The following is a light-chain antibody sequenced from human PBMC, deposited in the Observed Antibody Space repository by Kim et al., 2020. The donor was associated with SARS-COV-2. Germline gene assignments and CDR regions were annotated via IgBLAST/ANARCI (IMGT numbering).Light chain of an antibody. Sequence: GRKVTLSCSGRRSNFEENHVSWYQQRPGTSPNLLIYDDHQRPSGIPERFSASKSGTSATLGITGLQPEDEADYYCAAWDSSLSAVLFGGGTQLTVL. J-gene: IGLJ3*02. CDR1: RSNFEENH. CDR3: AAWDSSLSAVL. V-gene: IGLV1-51*01. CDR2: DDH.